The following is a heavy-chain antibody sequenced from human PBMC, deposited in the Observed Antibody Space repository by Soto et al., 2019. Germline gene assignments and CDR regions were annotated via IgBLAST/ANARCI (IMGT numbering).Heavy chain of an antibody. D-gene: IGHD4-17*01. CDR1: GFTFSNYA. CDR2: ISRNGAGT. CDR3: ARDEDGYGDYDY. J-gene: IGHJ4*02. V-gene: IGHV3-64*02. Sequence: GGSLRLSCVVSGFTFSNYAMDWVRQAPGKGLEFVSAISRNGAGTYYADSVKGRFTISRDSSKSTVYLQMASLRADDMAVYYCARDEDGYGDYDYWGQGTLVTVSS.